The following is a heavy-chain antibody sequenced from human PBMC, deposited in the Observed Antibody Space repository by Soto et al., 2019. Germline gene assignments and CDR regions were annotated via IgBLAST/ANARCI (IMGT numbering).Heavy chain of an antibody. D-gene: IGHD3-9*01. CDR1: GYTFTGYY. Sequence: ASVKVSCKASGYTFTGYYMHWVRQAPGQGLEWMGWINPNSGGTNYAQKFQGWVTMTRDTSISTAYMELSRLRSDDTAAYYCAREGNLLRYFDWLLAEDYYYGMDVWGQGTTVTVSS. CDR2: INPNSGGT. J-gene: IGHJ6*02. CDR3: AREGNLLRYFDWLLAEDYYYGMDV. V-gene: IGHV1-2*04.